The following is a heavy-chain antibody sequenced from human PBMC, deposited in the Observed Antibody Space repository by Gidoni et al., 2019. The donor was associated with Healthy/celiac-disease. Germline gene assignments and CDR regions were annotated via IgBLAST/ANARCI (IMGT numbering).Heavy chain of an antibody. CDR1: GFTFSSYG. J-gene: IGHJ4*02. D-gene: IGHD5-12*01. V-gene: IGHV3-30*03. CDR2: ISYDGSNK. CDR3: ARAGVEMATITYFDY. Sequence: QVQLVESGGGVVQPGRSLSPSCAASGFTFSSYGMHWVRQAPGKGLEWVAVISYDGSNKYYADSVKGRFTISRDNSKNTLYLQMNSLRAEDTAVYYCARAGVEMATITYFDYWGQGTLVTVSS.